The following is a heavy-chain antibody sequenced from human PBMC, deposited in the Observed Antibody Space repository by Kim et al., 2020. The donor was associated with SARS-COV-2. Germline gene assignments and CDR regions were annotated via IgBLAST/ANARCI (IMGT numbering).Heavy chain of an antibody. CDR3: ASGRATIH. V-gene: IGHV3-53*01. J-gene: IGHJ4*02. CDR2: IYSGDNT. D-gene: IGHD3-10*01. CDR1: GFTVSNND. Sequence: GGSLRLSCAASGFTVSNNDMSWVRQAPGKGLEWVSVIYSGDNTYYIASVKGRFTISRDNSKNTLYLQMDSLGANDTAVYYCASGRATIHWGQGTLVTVSS.